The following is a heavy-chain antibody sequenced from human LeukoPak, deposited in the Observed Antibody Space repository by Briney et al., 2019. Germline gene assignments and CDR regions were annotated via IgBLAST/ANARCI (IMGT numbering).Heavy chain of an antibody. J-gene: IGHJ6*03. CDR1: GFTFSNYG. CDR3: AKDYRYYGSGSHMDV. Sequence: PGGSLRLSCAASGFTFSNYGMHWVRQAPGKGLEWVTVISYDGPNKYYADSVKGRFTISRDNSKNTLYLQMNSLRAEDTAVYYCAKDYRYYGSGSHMDVWGKGTTVTISS. CDR2: ISYDGPNK. V-gene: IGHV3-30*18. D-gene: IGHD3-10*01.